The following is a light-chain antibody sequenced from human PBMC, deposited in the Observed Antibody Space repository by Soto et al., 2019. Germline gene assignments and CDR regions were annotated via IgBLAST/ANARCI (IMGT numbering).Light chain of an antibody. Sequence: DIQLTQSPSFLSASVGDRVTITCRTSQGISSDLAWYQQKPGKAPNLLIYGASNLQTGVPSRFSGSGSGTELTLTISSLQPEDFATYYCQQLNIYPITFGQGTRLEIK. CDR2: GAS. CDR3: QQLNIYPIT. J-gene: IGKJ5*01. CDR1: QGISSD. V-gene: IGKV1-9*01.